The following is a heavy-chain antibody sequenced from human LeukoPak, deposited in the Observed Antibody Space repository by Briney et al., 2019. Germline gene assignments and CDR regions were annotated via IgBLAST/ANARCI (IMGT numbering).Heavy chain of an antibody. V-gene: IGHV4-59*12. CDR3: ARDRNYIDP. CDR2: IYDRRST. Sequence: PSETLSLTCTVSGGSIRSYYWSWIRQPPGKGLEWIGNIYDRRSTSYNPSLKSRVTISVDMSKSQFSLKLTSVTAADTAVYYCARDRNYIDPWGQGTLVTVSS. J-gene: IGHJ5*02. CDR1: GGSIRSYY. D-gene: IGHD5-24*01.